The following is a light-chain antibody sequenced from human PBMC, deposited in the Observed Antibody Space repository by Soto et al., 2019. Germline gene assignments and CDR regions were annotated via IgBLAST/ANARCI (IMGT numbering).Light chain of an antibody. CDR1: SSNIGAGYD. J-gene: IGLJ1*01. V-gene: IGLV1-40*01. CDR2: GNS. Sequence: QSVLTQPPSVSWAAGQRVTISCTVSSSNIGAGYDVHWYQQLPGTAPKLLIYGNSNRPSGVPDRFSGSKSGTSASLAITGLQAEDEADYYCQSYDSSLSGYVFGTGTKVTVL. CDR3: QSYDSSLSGYV.